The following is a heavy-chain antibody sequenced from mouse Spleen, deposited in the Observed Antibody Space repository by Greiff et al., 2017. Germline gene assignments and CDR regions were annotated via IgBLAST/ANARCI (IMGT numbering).Heavy chain of an antibody. CDR3: AREAYYGNHSYFDV. J-gene: IGHJ1*01. Sequence: EVQLQQSGPVLVKPGASVKMSCKASGYTFTDYYMNWVKQSHGKSLEWIGVINPYNGGTSYNQKFKGKATLTVDKSSSTAYMELNSLTSEDSAVYYCAREAYYGNHSYFDVWGAGTTVTVSS. D-gene: IGHD2-10*01. V-gene: IGHV1-19*01. CDR2: INPYNGGT. CDR1: GYTFTDYY.